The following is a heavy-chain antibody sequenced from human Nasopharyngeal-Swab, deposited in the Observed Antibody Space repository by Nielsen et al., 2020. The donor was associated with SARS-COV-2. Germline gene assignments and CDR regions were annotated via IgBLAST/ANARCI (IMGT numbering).Heavy chain of an antibody. CDR1: GFTLNIYS. D-gene: IGHD4-17*01. J-gene: IGHJ6*02. CDR3: ARSTVTSDFYYYGMDV. CDR2: ISISGNTM. V-gene: IGHV3-48*02. Sequence: GESLKISCAASGFTLNIYSMNWVRQAPGKGLEWPSYISISGNTMYYADSVKGRFTVSRDNAKNSLFLQMSSLRDEDTAVYYCARSTVTSDFYYYGMDVWGPGTTVTVSS.